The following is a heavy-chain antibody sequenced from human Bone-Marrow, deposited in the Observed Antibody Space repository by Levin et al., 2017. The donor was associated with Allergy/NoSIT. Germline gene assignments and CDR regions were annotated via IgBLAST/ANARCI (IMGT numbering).Heavy chain of an antibody. CDR2: IYSGGNT. J-gene: IGHJ4*02. D-gene: IGHD5-18*01. V-gene: IGHV3-66*01. CDR1: GFTFYNNY. CDR3: AGYTAGEH. Sequence: PGGSLRLSCAASGFTFYNNYMTWVRQAPGKGLEWVSLIYSGGNTRYADSLKGRFTISRDKSKNTLYLQMNSLRVEDTAVYYCAGYTAGEHWGQGALVIVSS.